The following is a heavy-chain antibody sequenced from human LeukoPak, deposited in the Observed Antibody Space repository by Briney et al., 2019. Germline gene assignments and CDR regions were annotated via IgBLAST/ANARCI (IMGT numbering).Heavy chain of an antibody. CDR1: GGSFSYYY. D-gene: IGHD3-22*01. CDR2: INHSGIT. J-gene: IGHJ4*02. Sequence: SETLSLTCAVYGGSFSYYYWSWIRQPPGKGLEWIGEINHSGITNYNPSLKSRVTMSVDTSKNQFSLKLSSVTAADTAIYYCARENPSGYYNRPIDYWGQGTLVTVSS. CDR3: ARENPSGYYNRPIDY. V-gene: IGHV4-34*01.